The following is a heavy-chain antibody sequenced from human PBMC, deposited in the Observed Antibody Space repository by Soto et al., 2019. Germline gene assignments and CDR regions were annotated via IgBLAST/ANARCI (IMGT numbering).Heavy chain of an antibody. D-gene: IGHD3-3*01. Sequence: GGSLRLSCAASGFTFSSYSMNWVRQAPGKGLEWVSSISSSSSYIYYADSVKGRFTISRDNAKNSLYLQMNSLRAEDTAVYYCARSAPYYDFWSGYYCDYWGQGTLVTVSS. CDR3: ARSAPYYDFWSGYYCDY. J-gene: IGHJ4*02. CDR1: GFTFSSYS. CDR2: ISSSSSYI. V-gene: IGHV3-21*01.